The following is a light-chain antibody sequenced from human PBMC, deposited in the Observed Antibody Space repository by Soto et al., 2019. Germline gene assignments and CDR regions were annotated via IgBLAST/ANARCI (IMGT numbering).Light chain of an antibody. V-gene: IGLV2-23*01. CDR1: SSDVGNYNL. J-gene: IGLJ1*01. Sequence: QSALTQPASVSGSPGQSITISCTGTSSDVGNYNLVSWYQQHPGKAPKLMIYEGSKRPSGVSNRFSGSKSGNTASLTISILQAEDEADYYCCSYAGSSTYVLGTGTKLTVL. CDR3: CSYAGSSTYV. CDR2: EGS.